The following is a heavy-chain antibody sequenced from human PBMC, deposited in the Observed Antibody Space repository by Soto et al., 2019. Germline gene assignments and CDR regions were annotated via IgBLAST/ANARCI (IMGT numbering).Heavy chain of an antibody. V-gene: IGHV4-61*08. CDR2: IYYSGST. CDR1: GDSISSVDDY. D-gene: IGHD3-9*01. J-gene: IGHJ4*02. Sequence: PSETLCLTCTVSGDSISSVDDYWSWFRQPPGKGLEWIGYIYYSGSTNYNPSLKSRVTISVDTSKNQFSLKLSSVTAADTAVYYCARVRYFDWLQYFAYWGQGTLVTVSS. CDR3: ARVRYFDWLQYFAY.